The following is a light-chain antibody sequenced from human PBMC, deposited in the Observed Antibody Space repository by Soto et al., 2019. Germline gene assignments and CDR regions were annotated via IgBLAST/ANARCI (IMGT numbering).Light chain of an antibody. V-gene: IGKV3-11*01. J-gene: IGKJ5*01. CDR1: QSVGSS. CDR2: DAS. CDR3: QQRTNWPRIT. Sequence: EIVLTQSPATLSLSPGERATLACRASQSVGSSLAWYQQKPAQAPRLLIYDASNRATGLPGRFSGSGSGTDFTRTISSLEPADFAVYYCQQRTNWPRITFGQGTRLDI.